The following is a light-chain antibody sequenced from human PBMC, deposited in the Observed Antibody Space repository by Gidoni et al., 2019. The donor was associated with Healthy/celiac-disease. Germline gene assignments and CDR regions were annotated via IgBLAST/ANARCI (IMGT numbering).Light chain of an antibody. V-gene: IGKV3-11*01. CDR3: QQRSNWPPWT. J-gene: IGKJ1*01. Sequence: ATLSCRASQSVSSYLAWYQQKPGQAPRLLIYDASNRATGIPARFSGSGSGTDFTLTISRLEPEDFAVYYCQQRSNWPPWTFGQGTKVEIK. CDR2: DAS. CDR1: QSVSSY.